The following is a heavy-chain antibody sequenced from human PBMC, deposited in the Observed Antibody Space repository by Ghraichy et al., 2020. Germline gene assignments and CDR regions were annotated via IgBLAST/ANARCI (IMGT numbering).Heavy chain of an antibody. Sequence: SVKVSCKASGGTFSSYAISWVRQAPGQGLEWMGRIIPILGIANYAQKFQGRVTITADKSTSTAYMELSSLRSEDTAVYFCARDPCTNGVCYKDYWGQGTLVTVSS. V-gene: IGHV1-69*04. CDR2: IIPILGIA. J-gene: IGHJ4*02. CDR3: ARDPCTNGVCYKDY. CDR1: GGTFSSYA. D-gene: IGHD2-8*01.